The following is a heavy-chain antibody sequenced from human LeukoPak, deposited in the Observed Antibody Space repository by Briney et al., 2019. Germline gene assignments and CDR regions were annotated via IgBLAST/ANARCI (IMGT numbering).Heavy chain of an antibody. D-gene: IGHD6-19*01. Sequence: GGSLRLSCAASGFTVSSNYMSCVRQAPGKGLEWVSVIYSGGSTYYADSVKGRFTISRDNSKNTLYLQMNSLRAEDTAVYYCARAQWLGYFDYWGQGTLVTFSS. CDR3: ARAQWLGYFDY. J-gene: IGHJ4*02. V-gene: IGHV3-53*01. CDR2: IYSGGST. CDR1: GFTVSSNY.